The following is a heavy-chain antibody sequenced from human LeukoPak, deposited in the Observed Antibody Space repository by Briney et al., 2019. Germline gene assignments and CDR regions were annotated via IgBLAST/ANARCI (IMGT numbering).Heavy chain of an antibody. J-gene: IGHJ4*02. D-gene: IGHD4-23*01. CDR2: ISSNGGST. V-gene: IGHV3-64*01. Sequence: PGGSLRLSCAASGFTFSSYAMHWVRRAPGKGLEYVSAISSNGGSTYYANSVKGRFTISRDNSKNTLYLQMGSLRAEDMAVYYCARVGTYGGYYFDYWGQGTLVTVSS. CDR3: ARVGTYGGYYFDY. CDR1: GFTFSSYA.